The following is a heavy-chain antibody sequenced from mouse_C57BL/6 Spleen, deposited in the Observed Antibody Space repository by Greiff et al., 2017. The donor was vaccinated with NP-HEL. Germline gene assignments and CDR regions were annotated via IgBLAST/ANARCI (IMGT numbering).Heavy chain of an antibody. Sequence: EVQLQQSGPGLVKPSQSLSLTCSVTGYSITSGYYWNWIRQFPGNKLEWMGYISYDGSNNYNPSLKNRISITRDTSKNQFFLKLNSVTTEDTATYYCARAPPYYYGSSLWYFDVWGTGTTVTVSS. CDR3: ARAPPYYYGSSLWYFDV. J-gene: IGHJ1*03. CDR2: ISYDGSN. D-gene: IGHD1-1*01. V-gene: IGHV3-6*01. CDR1: GYSITSGYY.